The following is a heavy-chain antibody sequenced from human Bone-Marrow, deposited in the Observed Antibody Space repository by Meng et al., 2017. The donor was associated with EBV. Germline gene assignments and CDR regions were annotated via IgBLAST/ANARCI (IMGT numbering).Heavy chain of an antibody. CDR1: GFSANNNY. CDR3: ARGSSSSLRFEDY. J-gene: IGHJ4*02. CDR2: IYSGGST. Sequence: VQLVEPGGGLIEPGGSLRLSCAASGFSANNNYMTWVRQAPGKGLEWVSVIYSGGSTYYADSVKGRFTISRDNSKNTLYLQMNTLRAEDTAVYYCARGSSSSLRFEDYWGQGTLVTVSS. V-gene: IGHV3-53*01. D-gene: IGHD6-6*01.